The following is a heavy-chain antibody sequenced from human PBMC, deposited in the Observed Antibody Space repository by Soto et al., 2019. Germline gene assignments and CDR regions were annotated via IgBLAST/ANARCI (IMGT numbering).Heavy chain of an antibody. CDR2: IWYDGSNQ. D-gene: IGHD1-26*01. CDR1: GFDISTYG. CDR3: ARAVSSATYYDCIGY. J-gene: IGHJ4*02. Sequence: VGSLRLSCEASGFDISTYGLHWVRQAPGKGLEWLAFIWYDGSNQHYAASVKGRFTISRDNSRNTLYLQMNNLRADDTAVYFCARAVSSATYYDCIGYWGRGTLVTVS. V-gene: IGHV3-33*01.